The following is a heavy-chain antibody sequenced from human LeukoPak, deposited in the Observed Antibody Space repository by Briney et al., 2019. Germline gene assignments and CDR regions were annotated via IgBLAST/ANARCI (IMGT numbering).Heavy chain of an antibody. Sequence: GGSLRLSCAASEFTFSSYAMTWVRQAPGRGLEWVSSVDGGGGGTYYADSVKGRFTISRDNSKDTLYLQMNGLRAEETAVYFCAKQSAGSAAWYSLHYDFWGQGTLVTVSS. CDR1: EFTFSSYA. V-gene: IGHV3-23*01. CDR3: AKQSAGSAAWYSLHYDF. J-gene: IGHJ4*02. D-gene: IGHD6-13*01. CDR2: VDGGGGGT.